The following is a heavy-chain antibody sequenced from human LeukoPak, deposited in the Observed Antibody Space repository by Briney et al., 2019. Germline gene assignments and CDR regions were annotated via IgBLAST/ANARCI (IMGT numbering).Heavy chain of an antibody. Sequence: ASVKVSCKASGYTFTSYGISWVRQAPGQGLEWMGWISAYNGNTNYAQKLQGRVIMTTDTSTSTAYTELRSLRSDDTAVYYCATTVGYYDSSGYSNWFDPWGQGTLVTVSS. CDR2: ISAYNGNT. V-gene: IGHV1-18*01. CDR3: ATTVGYYDSSGYSNWFDP. J-gene: IGHJ5*02. D-gene: IGHD3-22*01. CDR1: GYTFTSYG.